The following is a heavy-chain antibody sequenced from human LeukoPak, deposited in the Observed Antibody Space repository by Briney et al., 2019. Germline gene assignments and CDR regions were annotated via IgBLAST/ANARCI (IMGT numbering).Heavy chain of an antibody. D-gene: IGHD3-22*01. J-gene: IGHJ4*02. CDR2: IIPIFGTA. CDR1: GGTFSSYA. V-gene: IGHV1-69*13. Sequence: ASVKVSCKASGGTFSSYAISWVRQAPGQGLEWMGGIIPIFGTANYAQKFQGRVTITADESTSTAYMELSSLRSEDTAVYYCASGYYSDSSGYYPPFGYWGQGTLVTVSS. CDR3: ASGYYSDSSGYYPPFGY.